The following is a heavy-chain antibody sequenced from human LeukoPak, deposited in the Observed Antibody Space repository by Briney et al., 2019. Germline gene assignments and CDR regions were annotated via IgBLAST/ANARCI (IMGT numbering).Heavy chain of an antibody. CDR1: GFTFSSYE. CDR3: ARGSSMIVVVISLFDY. V-gene: IGHV3-48*03. D-gene: IGHD3-22*01. Sequence: GGSLRLSCAASGFTFSSYEMNWVRQAPGKGLEWVSYISSSGSTIYYADSVKGRFTISRDNAKNSLYLQMNSLRAEDTAVYYCARGSSMIVVVISLFDYWGQGTLVTVSS. J-gene: IGHJ4*02. CDR2: ISSSGSTI.